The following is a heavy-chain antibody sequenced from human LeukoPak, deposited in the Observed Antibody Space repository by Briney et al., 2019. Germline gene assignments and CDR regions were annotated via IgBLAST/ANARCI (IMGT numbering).Heavy chain of an antibody. V-gene: IGHV1-8*01. CDR2: MNPNSGNT. Sequence: ASVKVSCKASGYTFTSYDINWVRQATGQGLEWMGWMNPNSGNTGYAQKFQGRVTMTRNTSISTAYMELSSLRSEDTAVYYCARGRRQQLAFDPWGQGTLVTVSS. CDR3: ARGRRQQLAFDP. CDR1: GYTFTSYD. J-gene: IGHJ5*02. D-gene: IGHD6-13*01.